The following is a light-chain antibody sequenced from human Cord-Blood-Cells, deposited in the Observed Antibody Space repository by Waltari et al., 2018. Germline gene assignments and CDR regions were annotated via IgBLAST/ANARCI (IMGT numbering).Light chain of an antibody. Sequence: QSALTQPASVSGSPGQSIPISCTGTSSDVGGYNYVSWYQQHPGKAPKLMIYDVSNRPSGVSNRFSGSKSGNTASLTISGLQAEDEADYYCSSYTSSSRFGGGTKLTVL. V-gene: IGLV2-14*01. J-gene: IGLJ2*01. CDR1: SSDVGGYNY. CDR2: DVS. CDR3: SSYTSSSR.